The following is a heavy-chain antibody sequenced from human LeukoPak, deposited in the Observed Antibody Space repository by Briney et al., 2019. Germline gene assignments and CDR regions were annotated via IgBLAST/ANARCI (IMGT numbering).Heavy chain of an antibody. J-gene: IGHJ4*02. CDR2: TSAYTGNT. CDR3: ARGSSTWYLEY. D-gene: IGHD6-13*01. CDR1: GYTFSTYG. V-gene: IGHV1-18*01. Sequence: ASVKVSCKASGYTFSTYGISWVRQAPGQGLEWMGRTSAYTGNTNYAQKFQGKVTMTTDTSTSTAYMELRSLTSDDTAVYHCARGSSTWYLEYWGQGTLVTVSS.